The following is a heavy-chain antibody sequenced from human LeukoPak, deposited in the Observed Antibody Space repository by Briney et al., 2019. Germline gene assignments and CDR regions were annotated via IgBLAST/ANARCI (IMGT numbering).Heavy chain of an antibody. CDR3: ARFQVARWYFDL. J-gene: IGHJ2*01. V-gene: IGHV4-59*01. Sequence: SETLSLTCTVSGGSISSYYWSWIRQPPGKGLGWVGYMYYSGDPSYNPSLKSRVTISMDASKSQLSLKLSSVTAADTAVYYCARFQVARWYFDLWGRGTLVTVSS. CDR1: GGSISSYY. CDR2: MYYSGDP.